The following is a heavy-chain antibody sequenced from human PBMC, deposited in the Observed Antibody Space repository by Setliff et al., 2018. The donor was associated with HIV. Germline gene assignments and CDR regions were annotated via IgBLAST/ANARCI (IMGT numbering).Heavy chain of an antibody. CDR2: MYWDGDT. CDR3: AHVNSFRSVYFDS. CDR1: GFSLSTSGVG. D-gene: IGHD3-10*01. V-gene: IGHV2-5*02. J-gene: IGHJ4*01. Sequence: SGPTLVNPTQTLTLTCTFSGFSLSTSGVGVGWIRQPPGKALEWLALMYWDGDTRYNPSLKGRLTVTKATSNNHVVLIMSHMDPEDTATYFCAHVNSFRSVYFDSWGEGMLVTVSS.